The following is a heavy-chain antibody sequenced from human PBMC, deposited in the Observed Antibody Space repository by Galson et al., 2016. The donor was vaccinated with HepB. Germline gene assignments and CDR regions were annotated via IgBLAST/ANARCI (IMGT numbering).Heavy chain of an antibody. D-gene: IGHD2/OR15-2a*01. CDR3: AKRHEYCPPVGCSVDY. CDR1: GFLFRSYG. Sequence: SLRLSCAGSGFLFRSYGMHWVRQAPGKGLEWVAADSMDGRRKFYSDSVKGRFTISRDNSNNMLFLQMDSLIPDETAVYYCAKRHEYCPPVGCSVDYWGQGTLVSVSS. CDR2: DSMDGRRK. J-gene: IGHJ4*02. V-gene: IGHV3-30*18.